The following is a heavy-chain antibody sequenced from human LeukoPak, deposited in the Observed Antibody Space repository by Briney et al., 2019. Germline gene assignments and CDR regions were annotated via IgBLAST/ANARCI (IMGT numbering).Heavy chain of an antibody. CDR2: INPSGGST. D-gene: IGHD2-2*01. Sequence: GASVKVSCKASGHTFTAYYIFWVRQAPGQGLEWMGIINPSGGSTSYAQKFQGRVTMTRDTSTSTVYMELSSLRSEDTAVYYCARDGKVVVPAAPDYWGQGTLVTVSS. V-gene: IGHV1-46*01. CDR3: ARDGKVVVPAAPDY. CDR1: GHTFTAYY. J-gene: IGHJ4*02.